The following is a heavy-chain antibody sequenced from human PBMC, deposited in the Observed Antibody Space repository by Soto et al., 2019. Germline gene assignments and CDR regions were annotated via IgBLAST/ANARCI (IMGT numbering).Heavy chain of an antibody. D-gene: IGHD2-8*01. J-gene: IGHJ4*02. Sequence: SQTLSLTRAISGDSVSSNSAAWNWIRQSPSRGLEWLGRTYYRSKWYNDYAVSVKSRITINPDTSKNQFSLQLNSVTPEDTAVYYCAREGGYCTNGVCSDFDYWGQGTLVTVSS. CDR1: GDSVSSNSAA. CDR2: TYYRSKWYN. V-gene: IGHV6-1*01. CDR3: AREGGYCTNGVCSDFDY.